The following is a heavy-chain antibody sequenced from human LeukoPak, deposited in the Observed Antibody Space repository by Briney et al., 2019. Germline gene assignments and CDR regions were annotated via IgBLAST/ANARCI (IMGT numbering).Heavy chain of an antibody. CDR2: IYFSGSA. V-gene: IGHV4-59*01. D-gene: IGHD1-1*01. CDR3: AGVGGTSDYYYVMDG. Sequence: PSETLSLTCPVSGGSISRYYWSWIRQPPGDGLEWVGYIYFSGSANYNPTIQSRVTTSVDTSNTQFTLKLSSVPAADTAVYYCAGVGGTSDYYYVMDGCGQATTVT. J-gene: IGHJ6*02. CDR1: GGSISRYY.